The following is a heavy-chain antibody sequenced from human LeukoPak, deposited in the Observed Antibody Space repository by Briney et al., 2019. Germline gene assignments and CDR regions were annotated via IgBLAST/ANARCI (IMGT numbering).Heavy chain of an antibody. Sequence: GGSLRLSCAASGFTFSNDWMHWVRQAPGKGLVWVSRINTDGSTTTYADSVKGRFTISRDNAKNTLYLQMNSLRVEDTAVYYCARGRGGSYHYWGQGSLVTVSS. D-gene: IGHD1-26*01. J-gene: IGHJ4*02. CDR2: INTDGSTT. V-gene: IGHV3-74*01. CDR3: ARGRGGSYHY. CDR1: GFTFSNDW.